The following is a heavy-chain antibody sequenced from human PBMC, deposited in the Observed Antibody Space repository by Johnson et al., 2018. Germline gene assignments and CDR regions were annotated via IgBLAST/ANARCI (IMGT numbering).Heavy chain of an antibody. V-gene: IGHV3-30*18. CDR1: GFTFSSYG. CDR2: ISYDPNNK. CDR3: AKPWQLVHYGMDG. Sequence: VQLVESGGGVVQPGRSLRLSCVASGFTFSSYGMHWVRQAPGKGLEWVAVISYDPNNKYYADSVKGRFTISRDNSKNTLYMQINSLRAEDTAVYYCAKPWQLVHYGMDGWGQGTTVTVSS. J-gene: IGHJ6*02. D-gene: IGHD6-6*01.